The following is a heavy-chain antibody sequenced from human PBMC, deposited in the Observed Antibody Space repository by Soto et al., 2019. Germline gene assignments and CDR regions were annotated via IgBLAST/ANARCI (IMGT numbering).Heavy chain of an antibody. D-gene: IGHD3-10*01. CDR1: GYSFTSYW. Sequence: EVQVVQSGAEVKKPGESLKISCKGSGYSFTSYWIGWVRQMPGKRLDWTGIIYPGDSATRYSPSFQGQVTISADKSIRTAYLHWSSLEASDTAMYYCARLGILVRGVMKRSSHWFDPWGQGTLVSVSS. J-gene: IGHJ5*02. V-gene: IGHV5-51*01. CDR3: ARLGILVRGVMKRSSHWFDP. CDR2: IYPGDSAT.